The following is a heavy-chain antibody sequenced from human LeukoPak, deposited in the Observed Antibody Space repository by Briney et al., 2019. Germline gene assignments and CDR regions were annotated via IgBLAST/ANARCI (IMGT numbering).Heavy chain of an antibody. CDR3: AKDGGYSSSWYPSSFFDY. CDR2: ISYDGSNK. D-gene: IGHD6-13*01. Sequence: GGSLRLSCAASGFTFSSYGMHWVRQAPGKGLEWVAVISYDGSNKYYADSVKGRFTISRDNSKNTLYLQMNSLGAEDTAVYYCAKDGGYSSSWYPSSFFDYWGQGTLVTVSS. CDR1: GFTFSSYG. V-gene: IGHV3-30*18. J-gene: IGHJ4*02.